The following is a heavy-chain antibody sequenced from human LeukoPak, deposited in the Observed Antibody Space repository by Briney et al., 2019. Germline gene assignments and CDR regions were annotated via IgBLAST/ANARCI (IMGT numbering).Heavy chain of an antibody. CDR3: ARDKGHDFWSGYYMAPGYFDY. V-gene: IGHV4-4*02. J-gene: IGHJ4*02. CDR1: GGSISTTNW. D-gene: IGHD3-3*01. Sequence: SETLSLTCGVSGGSISTTNWWTWVRQPPGEGLEWIGEVHLSGRTHYNPSLESRVTMSVDMSENHISLRLTSVTAADTAVYYCARDKGHDFWSGYYMAPGYFDYWGQGTLVTVSS. CDR2: VHLSGRT.